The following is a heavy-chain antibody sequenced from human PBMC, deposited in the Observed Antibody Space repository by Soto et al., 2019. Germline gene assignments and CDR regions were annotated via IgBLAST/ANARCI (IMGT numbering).Heavy chain of an antibody. CDR2: IIPIFGTA. CDR3: AREELEGRGAYYYYYGMDV. D-gene: IGHD1-1*01. CDR1: GGTFSSYA. V-gene: IGHV1-69*01. J-gene: IGHJ6*02. Sequence: QVQLVQSGAEVKKPGSSVKVSCKASGGTFSSYAISWVRQAPGQGLEWMGGIIPIFGTANYAQKFQGRVTITADESTSTAYMELSSLRSEDTAVYYCAREELEGRGAYYYYYGMDVWGQGNTVTVSS.